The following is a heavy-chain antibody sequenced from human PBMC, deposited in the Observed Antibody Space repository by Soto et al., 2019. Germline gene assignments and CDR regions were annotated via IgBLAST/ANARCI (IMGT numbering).Heavy chain of an antibody. CDR2: IYYSGST. Sequence: ETLSLTCTVSGGSISSSSYYWGWIRQPPGKGLEWIGSIYYSGSTYYNPSLKSRVTISVDTSKNQFSLKLSSVTAADTAVYYCARRDDDYGTVDYWGQGTLVTVSS. CDR1: GGSISSSSYY. J-gene: IGHJ4*02. V-gene: IGHV4-39*01. D-gene: IGHD4-17*01. CDR3: ARRDDDYGTVDY.